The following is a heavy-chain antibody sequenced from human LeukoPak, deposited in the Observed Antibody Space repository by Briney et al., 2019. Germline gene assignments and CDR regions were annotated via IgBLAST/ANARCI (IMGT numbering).Heavy chain of an antibody. CDR1: GFTFSTYA. J-gene: IGHJ4*02. V-gene: IGHV3-23*01. Sequence: GGSLRLSCAASGFTFSTYAMNWVRQAPGKGLEWVSAIRGSGGSTYYADSVKGRFTISRDNSKNTLYLQMNSLRGEDTALYYCALEHWGPNSWGQGTLVTVPS. CDR2: IRGSGGST. CDR3: ALEHWGPNS. D-gene: IGHD3-16*01.